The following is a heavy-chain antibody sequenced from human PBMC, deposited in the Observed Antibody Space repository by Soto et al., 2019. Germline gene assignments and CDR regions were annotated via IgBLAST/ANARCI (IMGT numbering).Heavy chain of an antibody. D-gene: IGHD5-18*01. CDR2: ISAYNGNT. J-gene: IGHJ5*02. CDR3: ARGNTAMEESWFDP. V-gene: IGHV1-18*04. CDR1: GYTFTSYG. Sequence: ASVKVSCKASGYTFTSYGISWVRQARGQGLEWMGWISAYNGNTNYAQKLQGRVTMTTDTSTSTAYMELRSLRSDDTAVYYCARGNTAMEESWFDPWGQGTLVTVSS.